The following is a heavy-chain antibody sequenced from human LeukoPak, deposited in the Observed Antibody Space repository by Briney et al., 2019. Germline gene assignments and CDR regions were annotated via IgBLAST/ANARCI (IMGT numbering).Heavy chain of an antibody. D-gene: IGHD6-19*01. CDR3: AREQQWLEYYFDY. J-gene: IGHJ4*02. CDR2: IYYSGST. V-gene: IGHV4-39*02. Sequence: PSETLSLTCTVSGGSISSSSYYWGWIRQPPGKGLEWIGSIYYSGSTYYNPSLKSRVTISVDTSKNQFSLKLSSVTAADTAVYYCAREQQWLEYYFDYWGQGTLVTVSS. CDR1: GGSISSSSYY.